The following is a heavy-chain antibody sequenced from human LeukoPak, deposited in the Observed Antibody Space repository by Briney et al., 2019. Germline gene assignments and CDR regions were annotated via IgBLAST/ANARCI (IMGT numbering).Heavy chain of an antibody. Sequence: GGSLRLSCAASGFTFSSYWMSWVRQAPGKGLEWVANIKQDGSEKYYVDSVKGRFTISRDNAKNSLYLQMNSLRAEDTAVYYCARVTIAAAGTNYYYYGMDVWGQGTTVTVSS. CDR3: ARVTIAAAGTNYYYYGMDV. CDR1: GFTFSSYW. J-gene: IGHJ6*02. V-gene: IGHV3-7*01. D-gene: IGHD6-13*01. CDR2: IKQDGSEK.